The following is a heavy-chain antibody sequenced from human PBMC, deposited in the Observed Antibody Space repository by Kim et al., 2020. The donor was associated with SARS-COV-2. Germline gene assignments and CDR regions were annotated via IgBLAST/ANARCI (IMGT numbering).Heavy chain of an antibody. Sequence: GGSLRLSCAASGFTFSSYAMSWVRQAPGKGLEWVSAISGSGGSTYYADSVKGRFTISRDNSKNTLYLQMNSLRAEDTAVYYCAKKIATWIQPSGYFDLWGRGTLVTVCS. CDR1: GFTFSSYA. CDR3: AKKIATWIQPSGYFDL. CDR2: ISGSGGST. J-gene: IGHJ2*01. V-gene: IGHV3-23*01. D-gene: IGHD5-18*01.